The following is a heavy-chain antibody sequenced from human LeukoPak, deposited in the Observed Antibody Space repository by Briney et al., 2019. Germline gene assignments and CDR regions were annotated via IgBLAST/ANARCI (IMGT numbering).Heavy chain of an antibody. D-gene: IGHD6-13*01. J-gene: IGHJ5*02. Sequence: GGSLRLSCAAAGFSFSNYNMNWVRQAPGKGLEWVSYISSGSGTLYYADSVKGRFTISRDNARNSLYLQMNSLRAEDTAVYYCARGVAAAGTRWFDPWGQGTLVTVSS. V-gene: IGHV3-48*04. CDR1: GFSFSNYN. CDR3: ARGVAAAGTRWFDP. CDR2: ISSGSGTL.